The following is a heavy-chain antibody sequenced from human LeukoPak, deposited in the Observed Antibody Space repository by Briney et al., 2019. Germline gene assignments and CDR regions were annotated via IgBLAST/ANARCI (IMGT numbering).Heavy chain of an antibody. CDR1: GFTFRSYG. J-gene: IGHJ4*02. V-gene: IGHV3-30*18. CDR3: AKVNSGFDASAFDY. CDR2: ISYDASNE. D-gene: IGHD5-12*01. Sequence: GGSLRLSCAASGFTFRSYGMHWVRQAPGKGLEWVALISYDASNENYADSVKGRFTISRDNSKSTLYLQMNSLRPEDTAVYYCAKVNSGFDASAFDYWGQGTLVTVSS.